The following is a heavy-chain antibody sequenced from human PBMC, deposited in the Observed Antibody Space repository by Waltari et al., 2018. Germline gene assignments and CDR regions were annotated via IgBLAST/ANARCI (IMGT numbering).Heavy chain of an antibody. D-gene: IGHD3-10*01. V-gene: IGHV3-33*01. CDR1: GFTFSSYG. Sequence: QVQLVESGGGVVQPGRSLRLSCAASGFTFSSYGMHWVRQAPGKGLEWVAVIWFDGSNKYYADPGKGRFTISRDNSKNTLYLQMNSLRAADTAVYYCARGLKSRLLWFGELLPKPFDYWGQGTLVTVSS. CDR2: IWFDGSNK. J-gene: IGHJ4*02. CDR3: ARGLKSRLLWFGELLPKPFDY.